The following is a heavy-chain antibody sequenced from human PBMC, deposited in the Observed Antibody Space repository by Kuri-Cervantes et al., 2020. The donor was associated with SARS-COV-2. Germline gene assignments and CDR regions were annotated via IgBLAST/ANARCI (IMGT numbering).Heavy chain of an antibody. CDR2: ISSSSSHT. D-gene: IGHD6-13*01. CDR3: ARVRETVAAGMVDY. J-gene: IGHJ4*02. V-gene: IGHV3-11*06. CDR1: GFTFSDYY. Sequence: GESLQIPCAASGFTFSDYYMTWIRQAPGKGLEWVSYISSSSSHTPYADAVKARFTISRDNAKNSLYLQMNSLRAEDTAVYYCARVRETVAAGMVDYWGQGTLVTVSS.